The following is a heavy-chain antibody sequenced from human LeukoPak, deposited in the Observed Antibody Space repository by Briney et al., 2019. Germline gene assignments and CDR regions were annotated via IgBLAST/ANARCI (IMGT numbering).Heavy chain of an antibody. Sequence: PSETLSLTCTVSGGSISSYYWSWIRQPPGKGLEWIGEINHSGSTNYNPSLKSRVTISVNTSKNQFSLKLSSVTAADTAVYYCARIPRYCSSTSCRTFDYWGQGTLVTVSS. D-gene: IGHD2-2*01. J-gene: IGHJ4*02. CDR3: ARIPRYCSSTSCRTFDY. CDR1: GGSISSYY. V-gene: IGHV4-34*01. CDR2: INHSGST.